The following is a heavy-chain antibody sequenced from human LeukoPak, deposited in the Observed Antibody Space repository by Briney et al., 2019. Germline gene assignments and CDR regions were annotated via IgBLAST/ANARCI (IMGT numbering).Heavy chain of an antibody. CDR1: GGTFSSYA. CDR2: IIPIFGTA. V-gene: IGHV1-69*05. CDR3: ARVVGRADGYNWLGGVRLGAFDI. D-gene: IGHD5-24*01. Sequence: GASVKVSCKASGGTFSSYAISWVRQAPGQGLEWMGRIIPIFGTANYAQKFQGRVTITTDESTSTAYMELSSLRSEDTAVYYCARVVGRADGYNWLGGVRLGAFDIWGQGTMVTVSS. J-gene: IGHJ3*02.